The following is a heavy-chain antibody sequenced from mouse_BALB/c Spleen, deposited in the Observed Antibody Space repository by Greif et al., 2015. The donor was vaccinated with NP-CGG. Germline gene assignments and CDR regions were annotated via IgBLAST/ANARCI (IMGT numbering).Heavy chain of an antibody. Sequence: VQLQQSGAELAKPGASVKMSCKASGYTFTSHWMHWVKQRPGQGLEWIGYINPSTGYTEYNQKFKDKATLTADKSSSTAYMQLSSLTSEDSAVYYCARDYDYWYFDVWGAGTTVTVSS. J-gene: IGHJ1*01. CDR1: GYTFTSHW. CDR2: INPSTGYT. CDR3: ARDYDYWYFDV. V-gene: IGHV1-7*01. D-gene: IGHD2-4*01.